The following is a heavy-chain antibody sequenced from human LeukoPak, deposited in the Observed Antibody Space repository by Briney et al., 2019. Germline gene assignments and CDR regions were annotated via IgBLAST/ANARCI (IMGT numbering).Heavy chain of an antibody. CDR3: ARGGRWELPRPYAFDI. CDR2: INPSGGST. CDR1: GYTFTSYY. V-gene: IGHV1-46*01. Sequence: GASVKVSCKASGYTFTSYYMHWVRQAPGQGLEWMGIINPSGGSTSYAQKFQGRVTMTTDTSTSTAYMELRSLRSDDTAVYYCARGGRWELPRPYAFDIWGQGTMVTVSS. J-gene: IGHJ3*02. D-gene: IGHD1-26*01.